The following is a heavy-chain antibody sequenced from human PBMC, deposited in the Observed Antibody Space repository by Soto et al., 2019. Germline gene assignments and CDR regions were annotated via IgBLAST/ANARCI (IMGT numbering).Heavy chain of an antibody. J-gene: IGHJ4*02. CDR1: GFTFDDYA. D-gene: IGHD2-15*01. CDR2: ISWNSGSI. CDR3: AKEGGCSGGSCYGY. V-gene: IGHV3-9*01. Sequence: EVQLLESGGGLVQPGGSLRLSCAASGFTFDDYAMHWVGQAPGKGLEWVSGISWNSGSIGYADSVKGRFTISRDNAKNSLYLQMNSLRAEDTALYYCAKEGGCSGGSCYGYWGQGTLVTVSS.